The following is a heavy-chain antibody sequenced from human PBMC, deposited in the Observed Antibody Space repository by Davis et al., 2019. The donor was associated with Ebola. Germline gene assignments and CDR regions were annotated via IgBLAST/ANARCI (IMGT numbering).Heavy chain of an antibody. CDR3: ARDEAITVAGSINWYFDL. J-gene: IGHJ2*01. V-gene: IGHV3-7*01. D-gene: IGHD6-19*01. CDR2: IKQDGSEK. Sequence: GESLKISCAASGFTFSSYAISWVRQAPGKGLEWVANIKQDGSEKYYVDSVKGRFTISRDNAKSSLYLQMNSLRAEDTAVYYCARDEAITVAGSINWYFDLWGRGTLVPVSS. CDR1: GFTFSSYA.